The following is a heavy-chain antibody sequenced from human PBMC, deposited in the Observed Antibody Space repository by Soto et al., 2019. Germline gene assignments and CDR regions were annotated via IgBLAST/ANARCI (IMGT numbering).Heavy chain of an antibody. D-gene: IGHD6-19*01. V-gene: IGHV1-69*01. CDR1: GVTFSSFP. CDR2: IIPIFGTT. Sequence: QAQLVQSGAEVKKPGSSVKVSCKASGVTFSSFPIAWVRQAPGQGLEWVGGIIPIFGTTKYEQNFRDRVTISADESTSTAYMELSSLRFEDTAVYYCAMIEYSSGSDYWGQGTLVTVSS. J-gene: IGHJ4*02. CDR3: AMIEYSSGSDY.